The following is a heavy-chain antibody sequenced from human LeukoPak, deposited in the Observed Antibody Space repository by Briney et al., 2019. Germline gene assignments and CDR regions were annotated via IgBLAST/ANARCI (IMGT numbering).Heavy chain of an antibody. CDR2: ISDSFRIT. J-gene: IGHJ4*02. CDR3: AKRHGDYFDY. Sequence: PGGSLRLSCAASGFPFSSYAMSWVRQPPVKGLECISTISDSFRITDDADSVKGRFTISRDNSKNTLYLQMNTLRAEDTAAYYCAKRHGDYFDYWGQGTLVTVSS. CDR1: GFPFSSYA. D-gene: IGHD4-17*01. V-gene: IGHV3-23*01.